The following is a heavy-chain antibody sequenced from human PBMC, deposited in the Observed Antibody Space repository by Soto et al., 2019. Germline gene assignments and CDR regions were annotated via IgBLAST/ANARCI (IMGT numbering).Heavy chain of an antibody. V-gene: IGHV4-34*01. D-gene: IGHD2-2*01. CDR2: INHSGST. Sequence: QVQLQQWGAGLLKPSETLSLTCAVYGGSFSGYYWSWIRQPPGKGLEWIGEINHSGSTNYNPSLTSRVTISVDTSKNQFSLKLSSVTAADTAVYYCVRGPFNGKYCSSTSCPKGWFDPWGQGTLVTVSS. CDR1: GGSFSGYY. J-gene: IGHJ5*02. CDR3: VRGPFNGKYCSSTSCPKGWFDP.